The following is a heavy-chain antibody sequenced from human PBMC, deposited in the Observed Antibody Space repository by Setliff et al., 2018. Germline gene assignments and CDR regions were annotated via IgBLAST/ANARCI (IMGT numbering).Heavy chain of an antibody. CDR2: IYYSGST. CDR3: ARCYGVRGVAYYFDY. D-gene: IGHD3-10*01. V-gene: IGHV4-59*08. CDR1: GGSISSHY. J-gene: IGHJ4*02. Sequence: PSETLSLTCTVSGGSISSHYWSWIRQPPGKGLEWIGSIYYSGSTNYNPSLKSRVTISVDTSKNQFSLKLSSVTAADTAVYYCARCYGVRGVAYYFDYWGQGTLVTVSS.